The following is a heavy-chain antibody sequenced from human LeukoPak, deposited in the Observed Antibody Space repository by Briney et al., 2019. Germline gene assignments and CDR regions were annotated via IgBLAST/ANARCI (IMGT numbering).Heavy chain of an antibody. V-gene: IGHV3-48*03. CDR3: AREDLSGYGEIDY. D-gene: IGHD5-12*01. Sequence: AGSLRLSCAASGSTFSSYEVNWVRQAPGKGLEWVSYISSSGSTIYYADSVKGRFTISRDNAKNSLYLQMNSLRAEDTAVYYCAREDLSGYGEIDYWGQGTLVTVSS. CDR2: ISSSGSTI. CDR1: GSTFSSYE. J-gene: IGHJ4*02.